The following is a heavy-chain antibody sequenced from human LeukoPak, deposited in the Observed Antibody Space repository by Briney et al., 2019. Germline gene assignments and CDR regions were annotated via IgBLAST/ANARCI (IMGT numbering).Heavy chain of an antibody. V-gene: IGHV4-39*01. Sequence: SETLSLTCTVSGGSISSSSYYWGWIRPPPGKGVEWIGSIYYSGSTYYNPSLKSRVTISVDTSKNQFSLKLSSVTAADTAVYYCARQAVGSGYDYWGQGTLVTVSS. CDR3: ARQAVGSGYDY. CDR2: IYYSGST. J-gene: IGHJ4*02. CDR1: GGSISSSSYY. D-gene: IGHD5-12*01.